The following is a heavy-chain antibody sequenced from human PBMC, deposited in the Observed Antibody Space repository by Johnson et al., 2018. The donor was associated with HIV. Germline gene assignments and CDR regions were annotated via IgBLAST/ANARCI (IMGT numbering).Heavy chain of an antibody. J-gene: IGHJ3*02. V-gene: IGHV3-74*01. CDR3: AREGPSERAGFDI. CDR1: GLTFSTYW. CDR2: ISSDGSST. Sequence: VQLVESGGGLVQPGGSLRLSCAASGLTFSTYWMHWVRQTPGKGLVWVSRISSDGSSTTYAVSVRGRFTISRDNAKNTLYLEMKSLRAEDTAVYYCAREGPSERAGFDIWGQGTMVTVSS.